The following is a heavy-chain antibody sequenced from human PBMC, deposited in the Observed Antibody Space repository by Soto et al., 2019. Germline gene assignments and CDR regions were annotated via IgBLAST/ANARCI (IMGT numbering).Heavy chain of an antibody. D-gene: IGHD5-12*01. CDR1: GYSFTSFW. CDR2: IDPSDSYA. Sequence: PGESLKISCKGSGYSFTSFWISWVRQMPGKGLEWMGRIDPSDSYASYSPSFQGHVTISADKSISTAYLQWSSLKASDTAMYYCARLERYTGYEVHFDYWGQGTLVTVS. CDR3: ARLERYTGYEVHFDY. V-gene: IGHV5-10-1*01. J-gene: IGHJ4*02.